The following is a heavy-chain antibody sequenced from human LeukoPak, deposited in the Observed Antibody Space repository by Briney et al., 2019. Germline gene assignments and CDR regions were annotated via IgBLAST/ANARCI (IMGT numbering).Heavy chain of an antibody. J-gene: IGHJ4*02. CDR3: ARGGNLEN. V-gene: IGHV3-7*01. CDR1: GFTLNRYW. CDR2: INEDGGER. D-gene: IGHD1-14*01. Sequence: GGALRLSCAAAGFTLNRYWMSWVRQAPGKGLEWVANINEDGGERHYVDSVKGRFTISRDNAKNSLYMQMNSLRAEDTAVYYCARGGNLENWGGGTLVTVSS.